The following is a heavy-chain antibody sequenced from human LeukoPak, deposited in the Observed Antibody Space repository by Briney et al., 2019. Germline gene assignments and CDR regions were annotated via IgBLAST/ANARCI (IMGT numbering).Heavy chain of an antibody. J-gene: IGHJ4*02. V-gene: IGHV4-34*01. D-gene: IGHD2-15*01. CDR3: ARRRYCSGGTCYYYFDY. CDR1: GGSFSGYY. CDR2: IYYSGNS. Sequence: SETLSLTCAVYGGSFSGYYWSWIRQPPGKGLEWIGSIYYSGNSYYNPSLKSRVTISVDTSKNQFSLKLSSVTAADTAVYYCARRRYCSGGTCYYYFDYWGQGTLVTVSS.